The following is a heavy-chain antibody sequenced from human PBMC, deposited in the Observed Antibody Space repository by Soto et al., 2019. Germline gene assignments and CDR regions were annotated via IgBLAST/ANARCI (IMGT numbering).Heavy chain of an antibody. CDR2: ISYDGSNK. J-gene: IGHJ6*02. Sequence: GESLKISCAASGFTFSSYAMHWVRRAPGKGLEWVAVISYDGSNKYYADSVKGRFTISRDNSKNTLYLQMNSLRAEDTAVYYCAREGSITMVRGVIINRLGMDVWGQGTTVTVSS. CDR1: GFTFSSYA. CDR3: AREGSITMVRGVIINRLGMDV. D-gene: IGHD3-10*01. V-gene: IGHV3-30-3*01.